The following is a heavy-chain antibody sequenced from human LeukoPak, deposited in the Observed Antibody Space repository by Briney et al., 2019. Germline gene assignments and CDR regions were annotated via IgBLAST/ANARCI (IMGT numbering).Heavy chain of an antibody. D-gene: IGHD3-16*01. Sequence: GGSLRLSCAASGFTFSNYWMHWVRQVPGKGLVWLSRINTDASTTTYADSVKGRFTISRDNAKNTMYLQMNSLRAEDAAVYYCARAGGGFDYWGQGTLVTVSS. J-gene: IGHJ4*02. CDR1: GFTFSNYW. CDR2: INTDASTT. V-gene: IGHV3-74*01. CDR3: ARAGGGFDY.